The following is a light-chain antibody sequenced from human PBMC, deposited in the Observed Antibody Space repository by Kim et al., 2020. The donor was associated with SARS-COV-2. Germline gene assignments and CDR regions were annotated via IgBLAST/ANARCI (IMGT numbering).Light chain of an antibody. V-gene: IGKV1-12*01. CDR2: GAS. J-gene: IGKJ1*01. CDR3: QSANSVPPWA. Sequence: DIQMIQSPSSVSASVGDRLTITCRASHDIANWLAWYQQKPGRAPKLLIYGASNLHGGVPLRFSASGSGTYFTLTITGLQPEDFATYYCQSANSVPPWAFGQGTKVDIK. CDR1: HDIANW.